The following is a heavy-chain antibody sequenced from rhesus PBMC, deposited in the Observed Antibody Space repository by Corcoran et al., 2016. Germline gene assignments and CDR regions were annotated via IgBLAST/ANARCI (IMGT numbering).Heavy chain of an antibody. V-gene: IGHV3S5*01. D-gene: IGHD4-17*01. CDR1: GFTFSSYG. J-gene: IGHJ4*01. CDR3: AKPPMGY. Sequence: EVQLVETGGGLVQPGGSLKLSCAASGFTFSSYGMSWVRQAPKKGLEWVSAINSGGGRTYYADSVKGRFTISRDNSKNTLSLQMNSLRAEDTAVYYCAKPPMGYWGQGVLVTVSS. CDR2: INSGGGRT.